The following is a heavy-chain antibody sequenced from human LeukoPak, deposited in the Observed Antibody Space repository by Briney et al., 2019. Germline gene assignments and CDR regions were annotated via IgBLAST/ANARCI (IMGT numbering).Heavy chain of an antibody. CDR2: IYSGGST. D-gene: IGHD6-19*01. V-gene: IGHV3-53*01. Sequence: GGSLRLSCAASGFTVSSNYMSWVRQAPGKGLEWVSVIYSGGSTYYADSVKGRFTISRDNSKNTLYLRMNSLRAEDTAVYYCARDGNSSGWYGGDYWGQGTLVTVSS. CDR1: GFTVSSNY. J-gene: IGHJ4*02. CDR3: ARDGNSSGWYGGDY.